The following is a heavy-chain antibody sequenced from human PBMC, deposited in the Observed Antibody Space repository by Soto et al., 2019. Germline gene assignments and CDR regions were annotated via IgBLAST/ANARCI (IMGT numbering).Heavy chain of an antibody. CDR2: ISGYNGDT. V-gene: IGHV1-18*01. Sequence: ASVKVSCKASGYSFTTYGISWVRQAPGQGLEWMGWISGYNGDTNNAQKFQDRVTMTIDRSTTTAYLELRSLTSDDTAVYYCAKNEHPPYYYYGMDVWSQGTTVTVSS. CDR3: AKNEHPPYYYYGMDV. CDR1: GYSFTTYG. J-gene: IGHJ6*02. D-gene: IGHD2-21*01.